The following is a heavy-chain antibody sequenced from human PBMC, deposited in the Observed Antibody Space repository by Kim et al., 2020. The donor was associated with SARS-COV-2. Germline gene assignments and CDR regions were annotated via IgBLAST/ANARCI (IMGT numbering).Heavy chain of an antibody. CDR3: ARVGPGSGSYSRTYDY. CDR2: IYHSGST. J-gene: IGHJ4*02. D-gene: IGHD1-26*01. CDR1: GGSISSSNW. V-gene: IGHV4-4*02. Sequence: SETLSLTCAVSGGSISSSNWWSWVRQPPGKGLGWIGEIYHSGSTNYNPSLKSRVTISVDKSKNQFSLKLSSVTAADTAVYYCARVGPGSGSYSRTYDYWGQGTLVTVSS.